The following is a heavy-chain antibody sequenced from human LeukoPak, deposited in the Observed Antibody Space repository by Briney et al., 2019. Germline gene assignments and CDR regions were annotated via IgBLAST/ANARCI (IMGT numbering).Heavy chain of an antibody. CDR1: GFTFDDYA. CDR3: AKDSQYSSGWQGFDY. CDR2: ISWNSGSI. J-gene: IGHJ4*02. Sequence: GRSLRLSCAASGFTFDDYAMHWVRQAPRKGLEWVSGISWNSGSIGYADSVKGRFTISRDNAKNSLYLQMNSLRAEDTALYYCAKDSQYSSGWQGFDYWGQGTLVTVSS. V-gene: IGHV3-9*01. D-gene: IGHD6-19*01.